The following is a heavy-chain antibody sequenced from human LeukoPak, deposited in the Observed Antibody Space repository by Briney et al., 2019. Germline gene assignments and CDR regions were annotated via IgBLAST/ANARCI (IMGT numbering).Heavy chain of an antibody. CDR1: GYTFTAYY. J-gene: IGHJ4*02. CDR3: ARDGRRGYDYNSGDFDF. CDR2: INPNTGGT. V-gene: IGHV1-2*02. Sequence: ASVKVSCKASGYTFTAYYIHWVRQDPGQGLEWMGWINPNTGGTNYAQKFQGRVTMTRDTSVSTAYMEVSRLRFDDTGVYYCARDGRRGYDYNSGDFDFWGQGTLVTVSS. D-gene: IGHD3-22*01.